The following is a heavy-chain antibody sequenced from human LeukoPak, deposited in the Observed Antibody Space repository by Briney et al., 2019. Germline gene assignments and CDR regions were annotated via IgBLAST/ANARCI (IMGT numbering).Heavy chain of an antibody. CDR1: GYTFTSYY. CDR2: INPSGGST. D-gene: IGHD3-22*01. J-gene: IGHJ4*02. Sequence: GASVEVSCKASGYTFTSYYMHWVRQAPGQGLEWMGIINPSGGSTSYAQKFQGRVTMTRDTSTSTVYMELSSLRSEDTAVYYCARADGYYYDSSGYPPSDYWGQGTLVTVSS. V-gene: IGHV1-46*01. CDR3: ARADGYYYDSSGYPPSDY.